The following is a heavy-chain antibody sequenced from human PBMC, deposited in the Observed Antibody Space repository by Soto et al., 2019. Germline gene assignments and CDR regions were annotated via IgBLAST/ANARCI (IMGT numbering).Heavy chain of an antibody. D-gene: IGHD3-3*01. Sequence: SETLSLTCTVSGGSISSYYWSWIRQPPGKGLEWIGYIYYSGSTNYNPSLKSRVTISVDTSKNQFSLKLSSVTAADTAVYYCARVPSTYYDFWSGKGRNWFDPWGQGTLVTGSS. CDR2: IYYSGST. CDR3: ARVPSTYYDFWSGKGRNWFDP. V-gene: IGHV4-59*01. CDR1: GGSISSYY. J-gene: IGHJ5*02.